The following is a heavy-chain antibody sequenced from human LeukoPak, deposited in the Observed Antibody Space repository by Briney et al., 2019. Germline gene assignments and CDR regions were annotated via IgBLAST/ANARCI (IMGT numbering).Heavy chain of an antibody. Sequence: GGSLRLSCAASGFSFDTYAMTWVRQAPGKGLEWVSGISGDGGSTYYAVSVKGRFTISRDNSKNTLYLQMNGLRPEDTAVYYCTLGSLYSSSWYGDYGGQGTLVTVSS. D-gene: IGHD6-13*01. CDR3: TLGSLYSSSWYGDY. CDR1: GFSFDTYA. CDR2: ISGDGGST. J-gene: IGHJ4*02. V-gene: IGHV3-23*01.